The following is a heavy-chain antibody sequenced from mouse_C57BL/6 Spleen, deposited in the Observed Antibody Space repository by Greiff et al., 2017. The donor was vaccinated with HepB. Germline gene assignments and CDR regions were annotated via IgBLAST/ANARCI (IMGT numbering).Heavy chain of an antibody. D-gene: IGHD2-4*01. V-gene: IGHV1-78*01. CDR2: IYPRDGST. Sequence: VQLQQSDAELVKPGASVKISCKVSGYTFTDHTIHWMKQRPEQGLEWIGYIYPRDGSTKYNEKFKGKATLTADKSSSTAYMQLNSLTSEDSAVYCCAISYDYDGAWFAYWGQGTLVTVSA. CDR3: AISYDYDGAWFAY. CDR1: GYTFTDHT. J-gene: IGHJ3*01.